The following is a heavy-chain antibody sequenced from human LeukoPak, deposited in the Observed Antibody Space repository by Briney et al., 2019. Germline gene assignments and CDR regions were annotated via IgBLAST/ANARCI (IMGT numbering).Heavy chain of an antibody. J-gene: IGHJ4*02. CDR1: GGSISSRSYY. Sequence: SETLSLTCTVPGGSISSRSYYWGWIRQPPGKGLEWIGTIYYSGSTYYNPSLKSRVTISVDTSKNQFSLKVRSVTAADTAAYYCAGERDFYDSSGSPSYWGQGTLVIVSS. CDR2: IYYSGST. V-gene: IGHV4-39*07. CDR3: AGERDFYDSSGSPSY. D-gene: IGHD3-22*01.